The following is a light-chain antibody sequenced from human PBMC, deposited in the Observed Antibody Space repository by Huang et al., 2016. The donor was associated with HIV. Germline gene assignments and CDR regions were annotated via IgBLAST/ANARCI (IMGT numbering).Light chain of an antibody. V-gene: IGKV1-5*01. J-gene: IGKJ3*01. CDR2: DAS. Sequence: DIQMTHSPSTLSASVVDRVTFPCRARQRISSWLAWYQQKPGKAPKLLIYDASSLESGVPSRFSGSGSGTEFTLTISRLQPDNFATYYCQQYNSYPYTFGPGTKVDIK. CDR1: QRISSW. CDR3: QQYNSYPYT.